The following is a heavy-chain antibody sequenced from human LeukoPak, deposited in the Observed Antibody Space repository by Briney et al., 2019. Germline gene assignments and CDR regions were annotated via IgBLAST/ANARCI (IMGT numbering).Heavy chain of an antibody. D-gene: IGHD4-17*01. J-gene: IGHJ4*02. V-gene: IGHV3-30*04. CDR1: GFTFSSYA. CDR3: ARDPTAVSNQPQYYFDF. CDR2: ISYSGGDNK. Sequence: GGSLRLSCAASGFTFSSYAMHWVRQAPGKGLEWVAVISYSGGDNKYYADSVNGRFTISRDNSKNTLFLQMNSLRPEDTAVYYCARDPTAVSNQPQYYFDFWGQGTLVTVSS.